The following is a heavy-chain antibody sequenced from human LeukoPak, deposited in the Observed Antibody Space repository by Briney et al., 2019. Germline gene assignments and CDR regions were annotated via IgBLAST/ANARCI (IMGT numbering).Heavy chain of an antibody. CDR2: IWYDGSNK. J-gene: IGHJ6*02. V-gene: IGHV3-33*01. CDR1: GFTFSSYG. D-gene: IGHD2-2*01. Sequence: KAGRSLRLSCAASGFTFSSYGMHWVRQAPSKGLEWVAVIWYDGSNKYYADSVKGRFTISRDNSKNTLYLQMNSLRAEDTAVYYCAGEAIVVVPAAMEFNYYYYGMDVWGQGTTVTVSS. CDR3: AGEAIVVVPAAMEFNYYYYGMDV.